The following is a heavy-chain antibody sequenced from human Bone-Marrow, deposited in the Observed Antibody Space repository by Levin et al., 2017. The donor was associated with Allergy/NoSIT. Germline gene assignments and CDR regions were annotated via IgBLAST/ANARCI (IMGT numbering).Heavy chain of an antibody. J-gene: IGHJ6*02. Sequence: AASVKVSCKASGGTFSSYAISWVRQAPGQGLEWMGGIIPIFGTANYAQKFQGRVTITADESTSTAYMELSSLRSEDTAVYYCARGVVAAYYGMDVWGQGTTVTVSS. CDR2: IIPIFGTA. CDR1: GGTFSSYA. V-gene: IGHV1-69*13. D-gene: IGHD2-15*01. CDR3: ARGVVAAYYGMDV.